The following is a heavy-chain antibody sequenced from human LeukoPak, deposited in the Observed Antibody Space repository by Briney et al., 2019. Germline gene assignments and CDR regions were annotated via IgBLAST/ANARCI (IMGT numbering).Heavy chain of an antibody. J-gene: IGHJ4*02. V-gene: IGHV1-69*13. CDR3: ARALRYYSDSSGYAFDY. D-gene: IGHD3-22*01. CDR2: IIPIFRTA. Sequence: SVKVSCKASGGTFRSFAISWVRQAPGQGLEWMGGIIPIFRTANYAQKFQGRVTITADESTSTAYMELSSLRFEDTAVYYCARALRYYSDSSGYAFDYWGQGTLVTVSS. CDR1: GGTFRSFA.